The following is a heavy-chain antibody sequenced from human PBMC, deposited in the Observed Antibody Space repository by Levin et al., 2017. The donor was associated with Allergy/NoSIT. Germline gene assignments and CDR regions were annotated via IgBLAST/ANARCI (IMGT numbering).Heavy chain of an antibody. Sequence: GGSLRLSCTASGFTFGDYAMSWFRQAPGKGLEWVAFLRSIRHGGTSEYAASVKGRFIISSDDSKSIAYLQMNSLKIEDTAMYYCTRDIAARHWFDPWGQGTQVTVSS. V-gene: IGHV3-49*03. D-gene: IGHD6-6*01. CDR2: LRSIRHGGTS. CDR3: TRDIAARHWFDP. CDR1: GFTFGDYA. J-gene: IGHJ5*02.